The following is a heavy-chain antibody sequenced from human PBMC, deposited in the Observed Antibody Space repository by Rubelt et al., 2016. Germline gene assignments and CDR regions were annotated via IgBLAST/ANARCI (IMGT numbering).Heavy chain of an antibody. CDR3: ARGTPNPYYFYGMDV. V-gene: IGHV3-74*01. J-gene: IGHJ6*02. D-gene: IGHD1-1*01. Sequence: QVPGKGLVWVSRINSYGSSTSYADSVKGRFTISRDNSKYTLYLQMNSLRAEDTAVYYCARGTPNPYYFYGMDVWGQGTTVTVSS. CDR2: INSYGSST.